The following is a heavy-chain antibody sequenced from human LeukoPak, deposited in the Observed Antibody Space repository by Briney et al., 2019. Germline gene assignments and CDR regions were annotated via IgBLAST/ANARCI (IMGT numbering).Heavy chain of an antibody. Sequence: GASVKVSCKASGYTFTSYDINWVRQATGQWLEWMGWMNPNSGNTGYAQKFQGRVTITRNTSISTAYMELSSLRSEDTAVYYCARGHLYCSSTSCYGGFDPWGQGTLVTVSS. CDR3: ARGHLYCSSTSCYGGFDP. J-gene: IGHJ5*02. CDR2: MNPNSGNT. CDR1: GYTFTSYD. V-gene: IGHV1-8*03. D-gene: IGHD2-2*01.